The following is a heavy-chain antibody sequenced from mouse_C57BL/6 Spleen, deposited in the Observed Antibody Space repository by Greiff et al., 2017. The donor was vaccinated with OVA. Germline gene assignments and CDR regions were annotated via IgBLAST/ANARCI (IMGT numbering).Heavy chain of an antibody. CDR1: GFTFSSYA. CDR3: ARDQDDGGFDY. CDR2: ISDGGSYT. Sequence: DVKLVESGGGLVKPGGSLKLSCAASGFTFSSYAMSWVRQTPEKRLEWVATISDGGSYTYYPDKVRGRFTISRDNAKNNLYLQMSHLKSEDTAMYYCARDQDDGGFDYWGQGTTLTVSS. D-gene: IGHD2-12*01. J-gene: IGHJ2*01. V-gene: IGHV5-4*01.